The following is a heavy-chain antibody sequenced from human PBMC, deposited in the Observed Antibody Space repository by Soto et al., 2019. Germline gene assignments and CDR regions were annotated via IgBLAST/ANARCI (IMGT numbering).Heavy chain of an antibody. CDR3: ARDTVLTGMFDF. J-gene: IGHJ4*02. V-gene: IGHV4-59*01. D-gene: IGHD4-17*01. CDR1: GGSIGSYH. CDR2: VYYTGTT. Sequence: LSLTCTVSGGSIGSYHWSWARQPPGKGLEWIASVYYTGTTNYNPSLGSRVTISIDAPGNRFSMEITSVTAADTAIYYCARDTVLTGMFDFWGQGTLVTVSS.